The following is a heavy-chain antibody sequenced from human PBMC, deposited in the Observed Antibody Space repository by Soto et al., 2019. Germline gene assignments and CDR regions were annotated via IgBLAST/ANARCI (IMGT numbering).Heavy chain of an antibody. CDR2: IYYSGNT. J-gene: IGHJ4*02. D-gene: IGHD2-21*02. CDR3: ARANDSKSSTFAY. CDR1: SFSISNSY. Sequence: SETLSLTCTVSSFSISNSYCRWIRQPPGKGLEWIGYIYYSGNTNYNPSLKRRVTMSVDTSRNQFSLNVYSVTAADTAIYYCARANDSKSSTFAYWGQGLVVT. V-gene: IGHV4-59*01.